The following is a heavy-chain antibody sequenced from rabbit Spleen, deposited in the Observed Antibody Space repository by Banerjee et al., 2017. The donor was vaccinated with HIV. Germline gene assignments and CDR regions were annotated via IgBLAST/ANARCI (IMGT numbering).Heavy chain of an antibody. J-gene: IGHJ4*01. V-gene: IGHV1S45*01. D-gene: IGHD7-1*01. CDR3: ARSNSVYNYRYNL. Sequence: QEQLVESGGGLVQPGASLTLTCTASGFSFSSSYYMCWVRQAPGKGLEWIGCIVTGSSGNPYYASWAKGQFTVSKTTSAVALQEASLTAADTAAYFCARSNSVYNYRYNLWGPGPLVTVS. CDR2: IVTGSSGNP. CDR1: GFSFSSSYY.